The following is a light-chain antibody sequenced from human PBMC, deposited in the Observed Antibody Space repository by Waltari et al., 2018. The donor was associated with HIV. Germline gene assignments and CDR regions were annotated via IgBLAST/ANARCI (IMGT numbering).Light chain of an antibody. J-gene: IGKJ1*01. CDR1: QAIGNS. CDR3: QKYNNAPRT. V-gene: IGKV1-27*01. CDR2: AAS. Sequence: IQMTQSQSSLSASVGDRVTITCRASQAIGNSLAWYQQRPGKVPQLLIYAASTLQSGVPSRFSGFGSGTNFTLAIASFQPEDVATYFCQKYNNAPRTFGQGTKVEI.